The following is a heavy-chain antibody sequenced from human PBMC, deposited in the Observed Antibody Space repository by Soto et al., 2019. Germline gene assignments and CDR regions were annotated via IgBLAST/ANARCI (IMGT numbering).Heavy chain of an antibody. Sequence: QVQLVESGGGVVQPGRSLRLSCAASGFTFSSYVMHWVRQAPGKGLEWVAVISYDGSNKYYADSVKGRFTISRDNSKHTLYLQINSLRAEDTAVYYCAKVKSSGWHTEANMDYWGQGTLVTVSS. V-gene: IGHV3-30*18. J-gene: IGHJ4*02. D-gene: IGHD6-19*01. CDR3: AKVKSSGWHTEANMDY. CDR2: ISYDGSNK. CDR1: GFTFSSYV.